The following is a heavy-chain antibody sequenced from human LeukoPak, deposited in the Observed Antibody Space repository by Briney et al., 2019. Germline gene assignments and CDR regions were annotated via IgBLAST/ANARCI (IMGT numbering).Heavy chain of an antibody. CDR3: ASDKGFGELLKN. D-gene: IGHD3-10*01. CDR1: GYTFTSYG. CDR2: FNPNTGDT. J-gene: IGHJ4*02. V-gene: IGHV1-2*06. Sequence: ASVKVSCKASGYTFTSYGISWVRQAPGQGLEWMGRFNPNTGDTDSAQNLHGRLTMTTDTSITTAYMELSRLRSDDTAVYYCASDKGFGELLKNWGQGTRVTVSS.